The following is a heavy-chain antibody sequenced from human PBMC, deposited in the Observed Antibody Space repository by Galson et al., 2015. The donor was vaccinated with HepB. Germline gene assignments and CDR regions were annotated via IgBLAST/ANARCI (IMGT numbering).Heavy chain of an antibody. V-gene: IGHV1-18*01. CDR2: ISAYNGNT. CDR1: GYTFTSYG. CDR3: ARAYYDFWSGYYDIDYYYYMDV. D-gene: IGHD3-3*01. J-gene: IGHJ6*03. Sequence: SVKVSCKASGYTFTSYGISWVRQAPGQGLEWMGWISAYNGNTNYAQKLQGRVTMTTDTSTSTAYMELRSLRSDDTAVYYCARAYYDFWSGYYDIDYYYYMDVWGKGTTVTVSS.